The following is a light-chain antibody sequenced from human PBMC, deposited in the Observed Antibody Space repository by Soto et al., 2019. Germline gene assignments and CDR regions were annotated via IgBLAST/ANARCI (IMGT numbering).Light chain of an antibody. V-gene: IGLV2-14*01. CDR3: SSYTGSSTRYV. Sequence: QSVLTQPASVSGSPGQSITISCTGTSSDVGGYNFVSWYQQYPGKAPKLMIYEVSNRPSGVSNRFFGSKSGNTASLTISGLQAEDESDYYCSSYTGSSTRYVFGTGTKVTVL. CDR2: EVS. J-gene: IGLJ1*01. CDR1: SSDVGGYNF.